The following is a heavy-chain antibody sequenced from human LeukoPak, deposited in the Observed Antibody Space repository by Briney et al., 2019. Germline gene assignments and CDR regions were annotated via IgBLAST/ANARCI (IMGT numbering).Heavy chain of an antibody. Sequence: GASVKVSCKASGYTFTDYYIHWVRQAPGQGLEWMAWINPNSGGTNYAQKFQGRVTMTRDTSITTVYMEVNRLISDDTAVYYCARVNPIIGSLRSLDSWGQGTPVAVSS. J-gene: IGHJ4*02. V-gene: IGHV1-2*02. CDR1: GYTFTDYY. CDR2: INPNSGGT. CDR3: ARVNPIIGSLRSLDS. D-gene: IGHD2/OR15-2a*01.